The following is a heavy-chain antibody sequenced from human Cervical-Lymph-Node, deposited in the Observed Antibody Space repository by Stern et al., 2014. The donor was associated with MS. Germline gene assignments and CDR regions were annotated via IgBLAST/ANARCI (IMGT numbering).Heavy chain of an antibody. V-gene: IGHV4-31*03. CDR1: GGSISSGGYY. CDR2: IYYSGST. J-gene: IGHJ3*02. CDR3: ARAGIAAAGTGPHDAFDI. D-gene: IGHD6-13*01. Sequence: QVQLQESGPGLVKPSQTLSLTCTVSGGSISSGGYYWSWIRQHPGKGLEWIGYIYYSGSTFYNPSLKSRVTISGDTSKNQFSLKLSSVTAADTAVYYCARAGIAAAGTGPHDAFDIWGQGTMVTVSS.